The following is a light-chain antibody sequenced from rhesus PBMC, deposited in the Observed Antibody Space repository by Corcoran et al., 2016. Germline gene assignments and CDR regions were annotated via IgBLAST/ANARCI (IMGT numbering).Light chain of an antibody. CDR3: QHYYDNPLT. CDR2: SPS. CDR1: QNIYSN. Sequence: DIQMTQSPSALSASVGDRVSISCLASQNIYSNLAWSHQKTGKAPELLIYSPSIFQSGIPFRFSGNGAGTDFTLTIRRLQPEDSAAYNCQHYYDNPLTFGEGTKVEIK. J-gene: IGKJ4*01. V-gene: IGKV1S12*01.